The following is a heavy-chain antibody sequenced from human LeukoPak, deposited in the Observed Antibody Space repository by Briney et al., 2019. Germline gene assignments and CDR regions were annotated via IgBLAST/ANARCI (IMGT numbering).Heavy chain of an antibody. CDR3: ASQDGSYSYFDY. D-gene: IGHD1-26*01. CDR2: INSDGSST. Sequence: GGSLRLSCAASGFTFSSYWMHWVRQAPGKGLVWVSRINSDGSSTSYADSVKGRFTISRDNAKNTLYLQMNSLRAEDTAVYYCASQDGSYSYFDYWGQGTLVTVSS. V-gene: IGHV3-74*01. J-gene: IGHJ4*02. CDR1: GFTFSSYW.